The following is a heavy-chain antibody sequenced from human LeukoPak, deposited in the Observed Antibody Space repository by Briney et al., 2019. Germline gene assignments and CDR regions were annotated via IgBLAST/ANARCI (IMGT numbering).Heavy chain of an antibody. D-gene: IGHD2-2*01. J-gene: IGHJ6*03. CDR3: ARVGPAAIYYYYYYYMDV. Sequence: VASVKVSCKASGGTFSSYAISWVRQAPGQGLEWMGRIIPIFGTANYAQKFQGRVTITADKSTSTAYMELSSLRSEDTAVYYCARVGPAAIYYYYYYYMDVWGKGTTVTVSS. V-gene: IGHV1-69*06. CDR1: GGTFSSYA. CDR2: IIPIFGTA.